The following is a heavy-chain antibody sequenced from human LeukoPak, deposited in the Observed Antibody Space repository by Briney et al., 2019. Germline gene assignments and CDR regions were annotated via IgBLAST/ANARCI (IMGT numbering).Heavy chain of an antibody. CDR2: INPNSGGT. V-gene: IGHV1-2*02. CDR3: ARSLEVALIGGMDV. J-gene: IGHJ6*02. D-gene: IGHD3-16*01. Sequence: ASVKVSCKASGYTFTGYYMHWVRQAPGQGLEWMGWINPNSGGTNYAQKFQGRVTMTRDTSISTAYMVLSRLRSDDTAVYYCARSLEVALIGGMDVWGQGTTVTVSS. CDR1: GYTFTGYY.